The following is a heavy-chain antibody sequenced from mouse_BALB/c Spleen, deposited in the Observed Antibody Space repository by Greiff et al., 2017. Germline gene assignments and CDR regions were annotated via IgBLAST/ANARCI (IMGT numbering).Heavy chain of an antibody. Sequence: VQRVESGAELARPGASVKLSCKASGYTFTSYWMQWVKQRPGQGLEWIGAIYPGDGDTRYTQKFKGKATLTADKSSSTAYMQLSSLASEDSAVYYCARSGLGQYYFDYWGQGTTLTVSS. V-gene: IGHV1-87*01. CDR3: ARSGLGQYYFDY. CDR1: GYTFTSYW. J-gene: IGHJ2*01. CDR2: IYPGDGDT. D-gene: IGHD4-1*01.